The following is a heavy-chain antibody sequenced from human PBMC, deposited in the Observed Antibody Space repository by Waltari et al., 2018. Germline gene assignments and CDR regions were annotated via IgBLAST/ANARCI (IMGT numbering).Heavy chain of an antibody. Sequence: QVQLVQSGAEVKKPGASVKVSCKASGYTFTSYYMHWVRQAPGQGLEWMGIINPSGGSISYAQKCQGRVTMARDTSTSTVYMERSSLRSEDTAVYYCARGSIAVAGDFDYWGQGTLVTVSS. D-gene: IGHD6-19*01. CDR3: ARGSIAVAGDFDY. CDR1: GYTFTSYY. J-gene: IGHJ4*02. V-gene: IGHV1-46*01. CDR2: INPSGGSI.